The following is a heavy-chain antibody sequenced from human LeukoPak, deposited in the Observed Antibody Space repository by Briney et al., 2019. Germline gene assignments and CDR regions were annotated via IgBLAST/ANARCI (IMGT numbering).Heavy chain of an antibody. CDR2: ITWNGGST. V-gene: IGHV3-20*04. D-gene: IGHD3-10*02. J-gene: IGHJ4*02. CDR1: GFTVSSNY. CDR3: AKDMFLMPGSETKFDY. Sequence: PGGSLRLSCAASGFTVSSNYMSWVRQAPGKGLEWVAGITWNGGSTDYADSVKGRFTISRDNAKNSLYLQMNSLRAEDTALYYCAKDMFLMPGSETKFDYWGQGTLVTVSS.